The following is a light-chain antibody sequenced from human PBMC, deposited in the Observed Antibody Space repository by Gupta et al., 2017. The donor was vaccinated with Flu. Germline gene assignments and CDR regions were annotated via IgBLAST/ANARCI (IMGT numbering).Light chain of an antibody. CDR1: ALSKQY. V-gene: IGLV3-25*02. CDR2: KDS. J-gene: IGLJ1*01. Sequence: SYELTQPPSLSVSPGQTARITCPGDALSKQYVYWYQQKPGQAPVLMISKDSERPSGIPERFSGSSSGTTVTLTISGVQAEDEADYYCQSAGNSVVGVFGTGTKVTVL. CDR3: QSAGNSVVGV.